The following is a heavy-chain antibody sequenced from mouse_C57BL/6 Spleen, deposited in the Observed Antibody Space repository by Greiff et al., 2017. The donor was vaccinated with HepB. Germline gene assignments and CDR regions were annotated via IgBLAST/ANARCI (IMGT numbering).Heavy chain of an antibody. CDR2: ISDGGSYT. CDR3: ARDDDGYYVTFAY. D-gene: IGHD2-3*01. V-gene: IGHV5-4*01. CDR1: GFTFSSYA. Sequence: DVMLVESGGGLVKPGGSLKLSCAASGFTFSSYAMSWVRQTPEKRLEWVATISDGGSYTYYPDNVKGRFTISRDNAKNNLYLQMSHLKSEDTAMYYCARDDDGYYVTFAYWGQGTLVTVSA. J-gene: IGHJ3*01.